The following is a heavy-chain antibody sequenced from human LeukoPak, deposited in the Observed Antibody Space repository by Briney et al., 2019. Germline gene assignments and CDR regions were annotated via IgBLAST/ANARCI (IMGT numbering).Heavy chain of an antibody. CDR3: AKDPVVRGVKTGSGDAFDI. V-gene: IGHV3-7*03. CDR1: GFTFSSYR. Sequence: PGGSLRLSCAASGFTFSSYRMSWVRQAPGKGLEWVANIKQDGSEKYYVDSVKGRFTISRDNAKNSLYLQMNSLRAEDTAVYYCAKDPVVRGVKTGSGDAFDIWGQGTMVTVSS. J-gene: IGHJ3*02. CDR2: IKQDGSEK. D-gene: IGHD3-10*01.